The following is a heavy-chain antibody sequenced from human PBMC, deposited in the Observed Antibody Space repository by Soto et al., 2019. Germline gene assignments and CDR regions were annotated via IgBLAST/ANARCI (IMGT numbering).Heavy chain of an antibody. D-gene: IGHD3-10*01. J-gene: IGHJ4*02. CDR1: GGTFSDYY. CDR3: ASYGRGTYYYVYYFHH. V-gene: IGHV4-34*01. Sequence: PSETLSLTCAVYGGTFSDYYWTWIRKPPVTVLERIGEIHHSGSTNYNPSIKSRFTISLDTSKNYFSLKLSSVTAAEAAVYYCASYGRGTYYYVYYFHHWGQGTPVTVSS. CDR2: IHHSGST.